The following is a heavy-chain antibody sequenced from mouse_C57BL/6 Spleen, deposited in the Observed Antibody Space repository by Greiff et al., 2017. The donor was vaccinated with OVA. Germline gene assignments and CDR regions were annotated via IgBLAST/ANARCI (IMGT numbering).Heavy chain of an antibody. CDR3: ARDKNYSNYWYFDV. Sequence: DVQLQESGPGLVKPSQSLSLTCSVTGYSITSGYYWNWIRQFPGNILEWMGYISYDGSTNYNPSLKNRISITRDTSKNQFFLKLNSVTTEDTATYYCARDKNYSNYWYFDVWGTGTTVTVSS. CDR2: ISYDGST. D-gene: IGHD2-5*01. J-gene: IGHJ1*03. CDR1: GYSITSGYY. V-gene: IGHV3-6*01.